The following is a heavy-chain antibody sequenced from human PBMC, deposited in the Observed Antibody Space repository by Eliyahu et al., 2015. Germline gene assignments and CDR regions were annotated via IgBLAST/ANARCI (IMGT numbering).Heavy chain of an antibody. Sequence: EVQLLESGGNLVQPGGSLRXSCAASGFXXXPXAMTXXXQAPGKGLEWVSGISGRGESTDYADSVKGRFTISRDNSKNMLYLQMNSLRAEDTAVYYCAKSSATVMTGDWFDPWGQGTLVTVSS. CDR3: AKSSATVMTGDWFDP. CDR1: GFXXXPXA. CDR2: ISGRGEST. V-gene: IGHV3-23*01. D-gene: IGHD1-26*01. J-gene: IGHJ5*02.